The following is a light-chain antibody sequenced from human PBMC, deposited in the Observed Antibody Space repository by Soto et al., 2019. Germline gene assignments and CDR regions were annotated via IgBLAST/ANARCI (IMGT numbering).Light chain of an antibody. Sequence: DIQLTQSPPYLSVSVGDRVTIICRASQGISSFLAWYQQKPGRAPKLLVYGAFTVERGFPSRFSGSGSGSEFTLTISSLQPEDFATYYCQQVNIYPFTFVPGTRVDIK. CDR1: QGISSF. CDR3: QQVNIYPFT. V-gene: IGKV1-9*01. CDR2: GAF. J-gene: IGKJ3*01.